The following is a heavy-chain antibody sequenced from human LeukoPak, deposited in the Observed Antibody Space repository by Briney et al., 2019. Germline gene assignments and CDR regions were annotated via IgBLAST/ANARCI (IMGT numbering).Heavy chain of an antibody. D-gene: IGHD1-26*01. Sequence: GGSLRLSCAASGFTFSSYAMSWVRQAPGKGLEWVSAISGSGGSTYYADSVKGRFTISRDNSKNTLYLQMDSLRAEDTAVYYCAKDLGGSYRNDAFDIWGQGTMVTVSS. V-gene: IGHV3-23*01. CDR1: GFTFSSYA. CDR3: AKDLGGSYRNDAFDI. J-gene: IGHJ3*02. CDR2: ISGSGGST.